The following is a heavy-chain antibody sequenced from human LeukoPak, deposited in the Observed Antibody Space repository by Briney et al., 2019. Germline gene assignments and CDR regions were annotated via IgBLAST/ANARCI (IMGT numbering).Heavy chain of an antibody. Sequence: SETLSLTCTVSGGSISSYYWSWIRQPPGKGLEWLGYIYYSGSATYNPSLKSRVTISVDTSKNQFSLKLSSVTAADTAVYYCARDGSNWSNDYYHGVDVWGQGTTVTVSS. D-gene: IGHD4-11*01. CDR3: ARDGSNWSNDYYHGVDV. J-gene: IGHJ6*02. V-gene: IGHV4-59*01. CDR2: IYYSGSA. CDR1: GGSISSYY.